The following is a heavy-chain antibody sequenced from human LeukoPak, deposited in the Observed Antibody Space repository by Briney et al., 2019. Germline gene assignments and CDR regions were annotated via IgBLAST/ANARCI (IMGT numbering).Heavy chain of an antibody. CDR2: FCWVGGST. V-gene: IGHV3-43*01. CDR1: GFTFDVYT. Sequence: GGSLRLSCAASGFTFDVYTMHWVRHATGKGLVWVSFFCWVGGSTQYADSVRGRFTISRDNSKNSLYLQMNSLRTEDTALYYCAKDYGGNEIRGVYVDYWGQGTLVTVSS. D-gene: IGHD2-15*01. J-gene: IGHJ4*02. CDR3: AKDYGGNEIRGVYVDY.